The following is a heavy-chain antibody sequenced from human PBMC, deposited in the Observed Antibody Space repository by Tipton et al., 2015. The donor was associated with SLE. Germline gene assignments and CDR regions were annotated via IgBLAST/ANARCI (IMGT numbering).Heavy chain of an antibody. J-gene: IGHJ6*02. Sequence: SLRLSCAASGFTFSDHYMDWVRQAPGKGLEWVGRIRNRIKSYTTQSAAFVKGRFTFSRDDSKNSVFLQMNNLQIEDTAGYCCTRGGTETTSYYGPMDVWGQGTSVTVAS. V-gene: IGHV3-72*01. CDR2: IRNRIKSYTT. CDR1: GFTFSDHY. D-gene: IGHD1-26*01. CDR3: TRGGTETTSYYGPMDV.